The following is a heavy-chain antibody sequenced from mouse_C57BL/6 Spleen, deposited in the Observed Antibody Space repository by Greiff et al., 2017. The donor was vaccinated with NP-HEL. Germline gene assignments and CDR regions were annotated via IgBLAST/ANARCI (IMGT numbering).Heavy chain of an antibody. V-gene: IGHV5-17*01. CDR2: ISSGSSTI. CDR3: ARAPHYYGSSYVAWFAY. D-gene: IGHD1-1*01. Sequence: EVMLVESGGGLVKPGGSLKLSCAASGFTFSDYGMHWVRQAPEKGLEWVAYISSGSSTIYYADTVKGRFTISRDNAKNTLFLQMTSLRSEDTAMYYCARAPHYYGSSYVAWFAYWGQGTLVTVSA. CDR1: GFTFSDYG. J-gene: IGHJ3*01.